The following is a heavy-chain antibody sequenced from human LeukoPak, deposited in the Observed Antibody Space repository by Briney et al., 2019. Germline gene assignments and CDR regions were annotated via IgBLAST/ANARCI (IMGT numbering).Heavy chain of an antibody. CDR1: GYTFTGYY. CDR3: ATDKREYSYGSNWFDP. D-gene: IGHD5-18*01. V-gene: IGHV1-2*02. Sequence: GASVKVSCKASGYTFTGYYMHWVRQAPGQGRDWMGWMNHNSGGTNHAQKFQGRVTMTRDTSISTAYMELSRLRSDDTAVYYCATDKREYSYGSNWFDPWGQGTLVTVSS. J-gene: IGHJ5*02. CDR2: MNHNSGGT.